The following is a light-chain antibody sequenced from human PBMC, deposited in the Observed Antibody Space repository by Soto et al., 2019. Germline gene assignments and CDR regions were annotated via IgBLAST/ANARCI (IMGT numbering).Light chain of an antibody. V-gene: IGKV1-6*01. J-gene: IGKJ2*01. CDR2: AAS. Sequence: AIQMTQSPSSLSASVGDRVTITCRASQGIRNELGWDQQTPGKAPKLLIYAASRLQSGVPSRFSGTGSGTDFTLTISSLQPEDFATYYCLQDSNYPRTFGQGTKLEIK. CDR3: LQDSNYPRT. CDR1: QGIRNE.